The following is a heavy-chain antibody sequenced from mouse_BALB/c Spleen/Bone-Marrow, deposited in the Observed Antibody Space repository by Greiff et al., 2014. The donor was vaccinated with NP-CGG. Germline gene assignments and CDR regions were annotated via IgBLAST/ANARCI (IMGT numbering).Heavy chain of an antibody. CDR3: ARQSYEGFAY. Sequence: EVQVVESGGNLVQPGGSPKLSCAASGFTFSSYTMSWVRQTPEKRLEWVAYISNGGGSTYYPDTVKGRFTISRDNATNTLYLQMSSLKSEDTAMYYCARQSYEGFAYWGQGTLVTVSA. D-gene: IGHD2-3*01. V-gene: IGHV5-12-2*01. J-gene: IGHJ3*01. CDR2: ISNGGGST. CDR1: GFTFSSYT.